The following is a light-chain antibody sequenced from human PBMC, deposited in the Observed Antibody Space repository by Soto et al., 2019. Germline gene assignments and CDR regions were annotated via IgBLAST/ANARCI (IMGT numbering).Light chain of an antibody. CDR3: KSYAGSNTYV. CDR2: EVV. CDR1: KNDIGVYDF. V-gene: IGLV2-8*01. Sequence: QSVLTQPPSASGSPGQSVTISCTGTKNDIGVYDFVSWYQHHPGKAPRLIIYEVVQRPSGVPDRFSGSKSGNTASLTVSGLQAADEAFYFCKSYAGSNTYVFGRGTKVT. J-gene: IGLJ1*01.